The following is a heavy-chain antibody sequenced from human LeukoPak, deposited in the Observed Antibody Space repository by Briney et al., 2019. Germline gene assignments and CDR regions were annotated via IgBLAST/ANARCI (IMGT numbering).Heavy chain of an antibody. V-gene: IGHV1-69*13. CDR2: IIPIFGTA. J-gene: IGHJ4*02. D-gene: IGHD6-19*01. CDR1: GGTFSSYA. CDR3: ARDVAVAGPSPNFGY. Sequence: VASVKVSCKASGGTFSSYAISWVRQAPGQGLEWMGGIIPIFGTANYAQKFQGRVTITADESTSTAYMELSSLRSEDTAVYYCARDVAVAGPSPNFGYLGQGTLGTVSS.